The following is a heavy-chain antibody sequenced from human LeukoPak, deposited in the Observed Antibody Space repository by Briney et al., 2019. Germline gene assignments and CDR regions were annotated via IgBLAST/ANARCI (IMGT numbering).Heavy chain of an antibody. CDR3: AKDYCSGGSCYHQPAIEYFQH. V-gene: IGHV3-23*01. J-gene: IGHJ1*01. Sequence: PAGSLRLSCAASGFTFSSYAMSWVRQAPRKWLGWVAAILGSGANTYYADSMKGRFTISRDNSKNTLYLQMSSLRAEDTAVYYCAKDYCSGGSCYHQPAIEYFQHWGQGTLVTVSS. CDR1: GFTFSSYA. CDR2: ILGSGANT. D-gene: IGHD2-15*01.